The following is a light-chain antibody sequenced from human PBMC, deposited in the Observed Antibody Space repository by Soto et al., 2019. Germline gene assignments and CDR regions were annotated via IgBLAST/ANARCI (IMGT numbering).Light chain of an antibody. CDR3: QQYSQWPLYT. CDR1: QSVNSD. J-gene: IGKJ2*01. CDR2: DAS. Sequence: EIVLKQSPATVPASPGERVTLSCRASQSVNSDLAWYRQTPGQAPRPLIYDASTRAAGVPARFSGSGSGTEFTLTISSLQSEDFALYYCQQYSQWPLYTFGQGTKVDIK. V-gene: IGKV3-15*01.